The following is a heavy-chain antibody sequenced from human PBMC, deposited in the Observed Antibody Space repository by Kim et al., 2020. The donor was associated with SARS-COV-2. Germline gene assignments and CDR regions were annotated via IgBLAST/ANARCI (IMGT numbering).Heavy chain of an antibody. CDR2: IYSRGSI. CDR1: GGSISSSSYY. Sequence: SETLSLTCTVSGGSISSSSYYWGWIRQPPGKGLEWIGTIYSRGSIFYNPSLKSRLIISVDPSKNQFSLKLISMTAADTAVYYCARHRSSRWNPHYYYGMDVWGQGTTVTVSS. D-gene: IGHD6-13*01. CDR3: ARHRSSRWNPHYYYGMDV. V-gene: IGHV4-39*01. J-gene: IGHJ6*02.